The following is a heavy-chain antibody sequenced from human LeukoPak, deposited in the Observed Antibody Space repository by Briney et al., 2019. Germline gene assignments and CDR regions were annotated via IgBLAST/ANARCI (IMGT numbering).Heavy chain of an antibody. CDR3: ARDVVGSDY. Sequence: GGSLRLSCAASGFTFSTYSMIWVRQAPGKGLECISYISSSSGTIYYADSVKGRFTISRDNAKNSLYLQMNSLRAEDTAVYYCARDVVGSDYWGQATLVTVSS. V-gene: IGHV3-48*01. J-gene: IGHJ4*02. CDR1: GFTFSTYS. D-gene: IGHD6-25*01. CDR2: ISSSSGTI.